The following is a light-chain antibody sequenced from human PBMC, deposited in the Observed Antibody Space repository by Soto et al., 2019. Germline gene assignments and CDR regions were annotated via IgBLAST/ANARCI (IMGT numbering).Light chain of an antibody. V-gene: IGKV1-5*03. J-gene: IGKJ1*01. CDR3: QQYNSSPWT. Sequence: DIQMTQSQSILSASVGDRVTIPCRASQSISAWVAWYQQKPGKAPKILIYQASRLEGGVPSRFRGSGSGTEFTLTISRLQPDDLATYYCQQYNSSPWTFGQGTKVDIK. CDR1: QSISAW. CDR2: QAS.